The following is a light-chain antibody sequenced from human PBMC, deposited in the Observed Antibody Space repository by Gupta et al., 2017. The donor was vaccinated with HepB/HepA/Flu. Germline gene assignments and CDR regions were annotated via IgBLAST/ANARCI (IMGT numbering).Light chain of an antibody. CDR2: KNN. Sequence: QSVLTQPPSASGTPGQRVTISCSGSSSNIGSNYVYWYQQLPGTAPKLLIYKNNQRPSGVPDRFSGSKSGTSASLAISGLRAEDEADYYCATGDHSRSGRVFGGGTKLTVL. J-gene: IGLJ3*02. CDR1: SSNIGSNY. V-gene: IGLV1-47*01. CDR3: ATGDHSRSGRV.